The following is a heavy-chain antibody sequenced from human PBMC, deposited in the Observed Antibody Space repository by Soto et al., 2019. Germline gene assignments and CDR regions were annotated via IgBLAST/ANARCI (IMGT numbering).Heavy chain of an antibody. CDR1: GYILSSYN. J-gene: IGHJ4*02. D-gene: IGHD2-21*02. V-gene: IGHV1-46*01. Sequence: QVQLVQSGAEVKEPGASVKVSCKASGYILSSYNMHWVRQAPGQGLEWMGIINPSGGRTSYAQKFPDRGTMTRDTSTNTVYMELSSLRSDGTAVYYCARTYCAADCPRRDFDYWGQGTLVTVSS. CDR3: ARTYCAADCPRRDFDY. CDR2: INPSGGRT.